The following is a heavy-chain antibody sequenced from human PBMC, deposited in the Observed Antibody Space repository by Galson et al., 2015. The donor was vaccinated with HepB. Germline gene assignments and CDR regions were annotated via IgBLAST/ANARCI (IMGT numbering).Heavy chain of an antibody. CDR1: GYAFSNFG. V-gene: IGHV1-18*01. J-gene: IGHJ5*02. CDR3: ATARYSTSPPDT. CDR2: ISPYNGNT. D-gene: IGHD2-2*01. Sequence: SVKVSCKASGYAFSNFGISWVRQAPGQGLEWMAWISPYNGNTDYARKFQGRVTMTTDTSTSTAYMELRSLTSDDTAVYYCATARYSTSPPDTWGRGTLVTVSS.